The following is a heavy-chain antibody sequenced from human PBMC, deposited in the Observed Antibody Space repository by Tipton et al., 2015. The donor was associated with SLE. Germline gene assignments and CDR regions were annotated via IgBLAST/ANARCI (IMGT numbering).Heavy chain of an antibody. J-gene: IGHJ4*02. Sequence: LRLSCTVSGGSISSHYWSWIRQPPGKGLEWIGYIYYSGSTNYNPSLKSRVTISVDTSKNQFSLKLSSVATADTAVYYCARTQGVWSGYYMDYWGQGTLVTVSS. D-gene: IGHD3-3*01. CDR1: GGSISSHY. CDR3: ARTQGVWSGYYMDY. V-gene: IGHV4-59*11. CDR2: IYYSGST.